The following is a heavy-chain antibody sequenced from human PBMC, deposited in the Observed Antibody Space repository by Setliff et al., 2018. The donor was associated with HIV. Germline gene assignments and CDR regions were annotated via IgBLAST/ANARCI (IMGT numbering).Heavy chain of an antibody. CDR3: AKGTMNHDFLTGYSPFDS. CDR2: ISWDSGRT. V-gene: IGHV3-43D*03. J-gene: IGHJ4*02. Sequence: PGGSLRLSCAASGFNFNDYTMHWVRQTPGKTLEWVSLISWDSGRTDYAVSVRGRFTISRDNSKNSLYLQMQSLRPEDTALYYCAKGTMNHDFLTGYSPFDSWGQGTQVTVSS. D-gene: IGHD3-9*01. CDR1: GFNFNDYT.